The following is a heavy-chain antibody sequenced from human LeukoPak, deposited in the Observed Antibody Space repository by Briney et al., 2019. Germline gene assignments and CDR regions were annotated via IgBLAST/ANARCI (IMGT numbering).Heavy chain of an antibody. CDR3: ARVRYYGSGSRYYYYMDV. CDR1: GYTFTSYG. V-gene: IGHV1-2*02. CDR2: INPNSGGT. D-gene: IGHD3-10*01. J-gene: IGHJ6*03. Sequence: ASVKVSCKASGYTFTSYGISWVRQAPGQGLEWMGWINPNSGGTNYAQKFQGRVTMTRDTSISTAYMELSRLRSDDTAVYYCARVRYYGSGSRYYYYMDVWGKGTTVTISS.